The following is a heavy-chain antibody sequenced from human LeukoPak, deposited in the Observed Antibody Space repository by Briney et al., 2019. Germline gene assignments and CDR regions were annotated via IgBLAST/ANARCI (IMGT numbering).Heavy chain of an antibody. CDR1: GGTFSNYA. CDR2: MNPNSGNT. CDR3: ARGQKDNGVSSSWYYFGMDV. J-gene: IGHJ6*02. V-gene: IGHV1-8*02. Sequence: GASVKVSCKASGGTFSNYAISWVRQATGQGLEWMGWMNPNSGNTDYAQKFQGRVTMTRNTSISTAYMELSSLRSEDTAVYYCARGQKDNGVSSSWYYFGMDVWGQGTTVTVSS. D-gene: IGHD6-13*01.